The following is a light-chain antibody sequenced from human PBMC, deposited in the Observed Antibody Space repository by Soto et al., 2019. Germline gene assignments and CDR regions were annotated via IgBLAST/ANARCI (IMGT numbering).Light chain of an antibody. CDR1: QSLLHITVETF. CDR2: EVS. V-gene: IGKV2D-29*02. Sequence: DVVMTQTPLSLSAAPGQPASISCKSSQSLLHITVETFLFWYLQKPGQSPQLLIYEVSTRVSGVPDRYSGSGSGRDFTLEISRVVTNDGCIYYCMQSTQLPPTFGQGTRLGIE. CDR3: MQSTQLPPT. J-gene: IGKJ5*01.